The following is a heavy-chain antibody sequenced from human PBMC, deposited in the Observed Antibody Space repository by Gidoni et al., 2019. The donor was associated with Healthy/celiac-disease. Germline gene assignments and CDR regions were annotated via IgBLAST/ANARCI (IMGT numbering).Heavy chain of an antibody. CDR3: ARGWGWKPRQPDY. CDR1: GGSFSGYY. V-gene: IGHV4-34*01. Sequence: QVQLQHWCAGLLKASDTLSLTCAVDGGSFSGYYWSWIRQPPGKGLEWIGEINHSGSTNYNPSLKSRVTISVDTSKNQFSLKLSSVTAADTAVYYCARGWGWKPRQPDYWGQGTLVTVSS. CDR2: INHSGST. D-gene: IGHD1-1*01. J-gene: IGHJ4*02.